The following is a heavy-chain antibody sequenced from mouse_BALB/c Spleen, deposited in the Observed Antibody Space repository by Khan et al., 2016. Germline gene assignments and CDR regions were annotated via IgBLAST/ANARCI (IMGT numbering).Heavy chain of an antibody. CDR2: IDPENGDT. CDR1: GFKIKDYY. D-gene: IGHD3-3*01. J-gene: IGHJ4*01. CDR3: TRGGDLDY. Sequence: VQLQQSGAELVRPGALVKLSCKASGFKIKDYYMHWVKQRPEQGLEWIGWIDPENGDTIYDPKFRGKASLTADTSSNTAYLQLSSLTSEDTAVYYCTRGGDLDYWGQGTSVTVSS. V-gene: IGHV14-1*02.